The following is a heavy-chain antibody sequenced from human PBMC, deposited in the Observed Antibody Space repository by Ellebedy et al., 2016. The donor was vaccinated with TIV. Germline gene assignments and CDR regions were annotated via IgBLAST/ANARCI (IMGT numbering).Heavy chain of an antibody. V-gene: IGHV5-51*01. J-gene: IGHJ4*02. CDR2: IYPGDSDT. D-gene: IGHD4-23*01. Sequence: ETLSLTCKGSGYSFTSYWIGWVRQMPGKGLEWMGIIYPGDSDTRYSPSFQGQVTISADKSISTAYLQWNTLKASDTAMYYCARGLGYGGNVGFDCWGQGTLVTVSS. CDR3: ARGLGYGGNVGFDC. CDR1: GYSFTSYW.